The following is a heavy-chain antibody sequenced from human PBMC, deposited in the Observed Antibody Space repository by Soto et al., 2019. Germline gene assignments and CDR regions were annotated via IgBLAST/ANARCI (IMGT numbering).Heavy chain of an antibody. CDR3: ARELWPNYYYYGMDV. CDR2: IYYSGST. D-gene: IGHD5-18*01. J-gene: IGHJ6*02. Sequence: QVQLQELGPGLVKPSQTLSLTCTVSGGSISSGDYYWSWIRQPPGKGLEWIGYIYYSGSTYYNPSLKSRVTISVDTSKNQFSLKLSSVTAADTAVYYCARELWPNYYYYGMDVWGQGTTVTVSS. CDR1: GGSISSGDYY. V-gene: IGHV4-30-4*01.